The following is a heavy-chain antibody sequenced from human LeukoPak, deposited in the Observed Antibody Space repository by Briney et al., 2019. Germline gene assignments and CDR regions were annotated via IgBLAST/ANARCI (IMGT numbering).Heavy chain of an antibody. D-gene: IGHD4-23*01. V-gene: IGHV3-74*01. CDR2: IASDGSST. CDR3: ARGRPHGNDY. Sequence: GESLRLSCAASGFTFSSYWMNWVRRAPGKGLVWVSRIASDGSSTTYADSVKGRFSISRDNAKNTLYLQMNSLRVEDTAVYYCARGRPHGNDYWGQGTLVTVSS. CDR1: GFTFSSYW. J-gene: IGHJ4*02.